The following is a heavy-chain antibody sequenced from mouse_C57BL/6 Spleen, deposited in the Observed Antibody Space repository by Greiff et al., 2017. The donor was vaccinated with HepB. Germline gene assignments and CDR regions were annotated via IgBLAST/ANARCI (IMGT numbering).Heavy chain of an antibody. CDR1: GYTFTSYW. D-gene: IGHD2-2*01. CDR3: ARSGYDGRSFAY. V-gene: IGHV1-50*01. CDR2: IDPSDSYT. J-gene: IGHJ3*01. Sequence: QVQLQQPGAELVKPGASVKLSCKASGYTFTSYWMQWVKQRPGQGLEWIGEIDPSDSYTNYNQKFKGKATLTVDTSSSTAYMQLSSLTSEDSAVYYCARSGYDGRSFAYWGQGTLVTVSA.